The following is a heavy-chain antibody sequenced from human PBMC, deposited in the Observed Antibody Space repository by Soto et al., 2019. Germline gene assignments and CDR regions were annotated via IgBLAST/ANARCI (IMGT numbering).Heavy chain of an antibody. V-gene: IGHV4-30-4*01. CDR3: ARESNLQVFDY. CDR1: GDSISSAVSY. Sequence: PSETLSLTCTVSGDSISSAVSYWSWVRQPPGKGLEWIGGTNGEGSAFYNPSLKTRVAISLDTPKNQFSLKLSSMTAADTAVYYCARESNLQVFDYWGQGTLVT. J-gene: IGHJ4*02. CDR2: TNGEGSA.